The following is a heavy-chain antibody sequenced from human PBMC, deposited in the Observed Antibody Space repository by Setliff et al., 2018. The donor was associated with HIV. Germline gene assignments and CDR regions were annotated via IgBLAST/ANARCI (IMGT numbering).Heavy chain of an antibody. CDR1: GGYISSYY. CDR3: TRDITSGFFLGRASEY. J-gene: IGHJ4*02. CDR2: IYYSGNTNYDP. D-gene: IGHD3-16*01. V-gene: IGHV4-59*01. Sequence: PSETLSLTCTVSGGYISSYYWSWFRQTPGKGLEWIGTIYYSGNTNYDPNYNPSLRTRVTMSVDTSKNQFSLRLNSVTAADTAVYYCTRDITSGFFLGRASEYWGQGTLVTVSS.